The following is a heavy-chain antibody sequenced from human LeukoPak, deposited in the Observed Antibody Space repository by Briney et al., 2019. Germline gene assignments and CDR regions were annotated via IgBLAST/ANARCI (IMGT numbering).Heavy chain of an antibody. D-gene: IGHD6-13*01. CDR2: INWNGGST. CDR1: GFTFDDYG. CDR3: AREGGSSSWTGLDDDQYYFDY. V-gene: IGHV3-20*04. Sequence: RPGGSLRLSCAASGFTFDDYGMSWVRQAPGKGLEWVSGINWNGGSTGYADSVKGRFTISRDNAKNSLYLQMNSLRAEDTALYYCAREGGSSSWTGLDDDQYYFDYWGQGTLVTVSS. J-gene: IGHJ4*02.